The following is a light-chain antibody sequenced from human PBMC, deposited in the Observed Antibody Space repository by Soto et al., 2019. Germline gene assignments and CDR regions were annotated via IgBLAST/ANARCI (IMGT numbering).Light chain of an antibody. V-gene: IGKV1-5*01. CDR2: DAS. CDR3: QQSYSTPWT. CDR1: QSISSW. Sequence: DIQMTQPPSTLSASVGDRVTITCRASQSISSWLAWYQQKPGKAPKLLIYDASSLESGVPSRFSGSGSGTDFTLTISSLQPEDFATYYCQQSYSTPWTFGQGTKVDIK. J-gene: IGKJ1*01.